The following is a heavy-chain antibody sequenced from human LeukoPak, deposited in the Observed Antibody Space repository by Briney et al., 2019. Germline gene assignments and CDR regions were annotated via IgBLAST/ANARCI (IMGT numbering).Heavy chain of an antibody. CDR1: GYTFTSYD. CDR2: MNPNSGNT. J-gene: IGHJ4*02. Sequence: GASVKVSCKASGYTFTSYDINWVRQATGQGLEWMGWMNPNSGNTGYAQKFQGRVTMTRNTSISTAYMELSSLRSEDTAVYYCARGRGNKGGYSYGLYYFDYWGQGTLVTVSS. D-gene: IGHD5-18*01. CDR3: ARGRGNKGGYSYGLYYFDY. V-gene: IGHV1-8*01.